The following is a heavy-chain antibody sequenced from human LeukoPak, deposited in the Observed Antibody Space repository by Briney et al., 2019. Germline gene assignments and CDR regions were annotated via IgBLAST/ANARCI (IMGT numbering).Heavy chain of an antibody. V-gene: IGHV4-39*01. Sequence: PSETLSLTCAVYGGSFRGYYWSWLRQPPGKGLEWIGSIYYTGSTYYNPSLKSRVTISVDTSKNQFSLKLSSVTAADTAVYYCARHYSCSGGGCRDAFDIWGQGTMVTVSS. CDR1: GGSFRGYY. CDR3: ARHYSCSGGGCRDAFDI. J-gene: IGHJ3*02. CDR2: IYYTGST. D-gene: IGHD2-15*01.